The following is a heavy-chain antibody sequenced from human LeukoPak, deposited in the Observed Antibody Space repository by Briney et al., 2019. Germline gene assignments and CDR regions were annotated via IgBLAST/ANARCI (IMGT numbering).Heavy chain of an antibody. CDR1: EFSVGSNY. CDR3: AKGWNWNFYFDY. D-gene: IGHD1-7*01. V-gene: IGHV3-66*01. J-gene: IGHJ4*02. CDR2: IYSGGST. Sequence: GGSLRLSCAASEFSVGSNYMTWVRQAPGKGLEWVSLIYSGGSTYYADSVKGRFTISRDNSKNTLYLQMNSLRAEDTAVYYCAKGWNWNFYFDYWGQGTLVTVSS.